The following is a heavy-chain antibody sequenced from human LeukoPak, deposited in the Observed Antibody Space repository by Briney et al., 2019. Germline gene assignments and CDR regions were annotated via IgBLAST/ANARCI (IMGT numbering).Heavy chain of an antibody. CDR3: ARVISRYDYVWGSTLYYYYMDV. D-gene: IGHD3-16*01. CDR2: INHSGST. CDR1: GYSISSGYY. J-gene: IGHJ6*03. Sequence: SETLSLTCTVSGYSISSGYYWSWIRQPPGKGLEWIGEINHSGSTNYNPSLKGRVTISVDTSKNQFSLKLSSVTAADTAVYYCARVISRYDYVWGSTLYYYYMDVWGKGTTVTVSS. V-gene: IGHV4-38-2*02.